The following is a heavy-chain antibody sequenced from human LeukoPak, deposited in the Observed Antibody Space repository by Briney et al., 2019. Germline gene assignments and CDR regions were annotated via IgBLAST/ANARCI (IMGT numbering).Heavy chain of an antibody. CDR1: GFTFSGSA. CDR2: ISSSGSTI. CDR3: AELGITMIGGV. D-gene: IGHD3-10*02. J-gene: IGHJ6*04. V-gene: IGHV3-48*03. Sequence: PGGSLRLSCAASGFTFSGSAMHWVRQAPGKVLEWVSYISSSGSTIYYADSVKGRFTISRDNAKNSLYLQMNSLRAEDTAVYYCAELGITMIGGVWGKGTTVTISS.